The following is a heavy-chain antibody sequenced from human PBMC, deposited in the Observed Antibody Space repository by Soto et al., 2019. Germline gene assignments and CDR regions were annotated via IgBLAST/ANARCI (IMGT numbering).Heavy chain of an antibody. CDR1: GGSISSSSYY. CDR2: IYYGGST. J-gene: IGHJ5*02. V-gene: IGHV4-39*01. CDR3: ARGGERITLVRGVINWFAP. Sequence: QLQLQESGPGLVKPSETLSLTCTVSGGSISSSSYYWGWIRQPPGKGLEWIGSIYYGGSTSYNPSLKSRLTMSADTSKNQCSLRLSSVTAADTAVYYCARGGERITLVRGVINWFAPWGQGTLVTVSS. D-gene: IGHD3-10*01.